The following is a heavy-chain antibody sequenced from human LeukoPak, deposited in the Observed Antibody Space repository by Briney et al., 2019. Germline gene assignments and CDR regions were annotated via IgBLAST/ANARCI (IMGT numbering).Heavy chain of an antibody. J-gene: IGHJ5*02. V-gene: IGHV3-15*01. CDR2: IKSKTDGGTT. Sequence: AGGSLRLSCAASGFTFSNAWMSWVRQAPGKGLEWVGRIKSKTDGGTTDYAAPVKGRFTISRDDSKNTLYLQMNSLKTEDTAVYYCTTSYSSEGPWSWGQGTLVTVSS. CDR3: TTSYSSEGPWS. D-gene: IGHD6-19*01. CDR1: GFTFSNAW.